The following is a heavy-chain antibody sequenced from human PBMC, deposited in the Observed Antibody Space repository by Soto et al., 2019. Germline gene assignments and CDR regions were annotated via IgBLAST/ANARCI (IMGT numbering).Heavy chain of an antibody. CDR3: VRSYSATYGCFDP. J-gene: IGHJ5*02. CDR2: INSDGSST. D-gene: IGHD1-26*01. Sequence: GGSLRLSCVASGFTISSHWMHWVRQAPGKGLVWVSRINSDGSSTSFADSVKGRFTISRDNAKNTLYLQMNSLRAEDTVVYYFVRSYSATYGCFDPCGQGTLVTVSS. V-gene: IGHV3-74*01. CDR1: GFTISSHW.